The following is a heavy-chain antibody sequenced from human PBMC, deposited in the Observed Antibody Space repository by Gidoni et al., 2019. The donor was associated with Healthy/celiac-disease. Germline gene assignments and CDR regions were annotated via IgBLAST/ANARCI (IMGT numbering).Heavy chain of an antibody. CDR2: ISSSSSYI. Sequence: EVQLVESGGGLVKPGGSLRLSCAASGFTFSSYSMNWVRQAPGKGLEWVSSISSSSSYIYYADSVKGRFTISRDNAKNSLYLQMNSLRAEDTAVYYCAREGGIVLVPAAIYYYGMDVWGQGTTVTVSS. V-gene: IGHV3-21*01. J-gene: IGHJ6*02. D-gene: IGHD2-2*01. CDR1: GFTFSSYS. CDR3: AREGGIVLVPAAIYYYGMDV.